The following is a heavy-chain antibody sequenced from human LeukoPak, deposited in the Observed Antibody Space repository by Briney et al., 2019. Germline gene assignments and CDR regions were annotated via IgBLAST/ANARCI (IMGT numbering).Heavy chain of an antibody. CDR3: ASDRPGDGYFDY. V-gene: IGHV3-66*01. D-gene: IGHD3-10*01. CDR1: GFTVSSND. CDR2: IYSGGKT. J-gene: IGHJ4*02. Sequence: GGSLRLSCAASGFTVSSNDMTWVRQTPGKGLEWVSIIYSGGKTYYADSVKGRFTISRDNSKNTLYLQMNSLRAEDTAVFYCASDRPGDGYFDYWGQGTLVTVSS.